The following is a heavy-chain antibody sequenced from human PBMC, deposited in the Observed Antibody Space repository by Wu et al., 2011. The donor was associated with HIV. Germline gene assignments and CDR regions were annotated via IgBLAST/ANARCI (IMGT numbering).Heavy chain of an antibody. CDR2: IIPIFGTA. CDR3: ARDFGGDGDS. CDR1: GYNFNGYY. V-gene: IGHV1-69*06. J-gene: IGHJ4*02. Sequence: QVRLVQSGAEVKKPGASVKVSCRTSGYNFNGYYMHWVRQAPGQGLEWMGGIIPIFGTANYAQKFQGRVTITADKSTSTAYMELSSLRSEDTAMYYCARDFGGDGDSWGQGTLVTVSS. D-gene: IGHD2-21*01.